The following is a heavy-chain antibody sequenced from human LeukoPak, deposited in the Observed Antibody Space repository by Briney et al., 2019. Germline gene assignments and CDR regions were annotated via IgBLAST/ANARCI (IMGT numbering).Heavy chain of an antibody. Sequence: SETLSLTCTVSGDSTSSDRYYGGWVRQPPGKGLEWIGNIYYGGSTYYNPSLKSRVTMSVDTSKNQFFLKLNSVTAADTAVYYCARGRPYSGGYHLDYWGQGTLVTVSA. CDR3: ARGRPYSGGYHLDY. CDR1: GDSTSSDRYY. D-gene: IGHD1-26*01. J-gene: IGHJ4*02. V-gene: IGHV4-39*02. CDR2: IYYGGST.